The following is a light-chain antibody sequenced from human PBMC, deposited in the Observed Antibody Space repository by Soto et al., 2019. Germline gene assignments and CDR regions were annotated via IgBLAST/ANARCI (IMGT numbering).Light chain of an antibody. Sequence: QSALTQPASVSGSPGQSITISCTGTSSDVGSYNLVSWYQQHPGKAPKLMIYEGSKRPSGVSNRFSGSKSGNTASLTISGLQAEEEADFYCCTYAGICLLVFGTGTNLTVL. CDR1: SSDVGSYNL. CDR2: EGS. V-gene: IGLV2-23*01. J-gene: IGLJ1*01. CDR3: CTYAGICLLV.